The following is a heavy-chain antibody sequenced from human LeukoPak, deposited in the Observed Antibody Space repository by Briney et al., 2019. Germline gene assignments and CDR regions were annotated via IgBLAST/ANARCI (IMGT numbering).Heavy chain of an antibody. Sequence: SETLSLTCTVSGGSISSGSYYWSWIRQPAGKGLEWIGRIYTSGSTNYNPSLKSRVTISVDTSKNQFSLKLSSVTAADTAVYYCARRGSGPSIAAIDYWGQGTLVTVSS. D-gene: IGHD6-6*01. J-gene: IGHJ4*02. CDR1: GGSISSGSYY. V-gene: IGHV4-61*02. CDR3: ARRGSGPSIAAIDY. CDR2: IYTSGST.